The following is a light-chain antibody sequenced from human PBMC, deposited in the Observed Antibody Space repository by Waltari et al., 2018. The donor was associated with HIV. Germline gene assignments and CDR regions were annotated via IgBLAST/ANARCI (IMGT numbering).Light chain of an antibody. CDR2: WAS. Sequence: DIVMTQSPDSLAVSLGERATIHCQSSQSVLYSSNNKNYLAWYQKKPGHPPKLLIYWASTRESGVPDRFSGSGSGPDFTLTISSLQAEDVAVYYCQQYYSTPRYTFGQGTKLEIK. J-gene: IGKJ2*01. CDR3: QQYYSTPRYT. CDR1: QSVLYSSNNKNY. V-gene: IGKV4-1*01.